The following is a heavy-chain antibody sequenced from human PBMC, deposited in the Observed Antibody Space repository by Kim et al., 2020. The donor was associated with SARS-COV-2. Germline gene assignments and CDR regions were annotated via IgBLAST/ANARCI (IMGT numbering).Heavy chain of an antibody. CDR3: TREEGPTMVRGVVRRAYGMDV. J-gene: IGHJ6*02. CDR2: TYYRSKWYN. CDR1: GDSVSSNSAA. Sequence: SQTLSLTCAISGDSVSSNSAAWNWIRQSPSRGLEWLGRTYYRSKWYNDYVVSVQSQLQSRITINPDTSKNQFSLQLKSVTPDDTGVYYCTREEGPTMVRGVVRRAYGMDVWGQGTTVTVSS. D-gene: IGHD3-10*01. V-gene: IGHV6-1*01.